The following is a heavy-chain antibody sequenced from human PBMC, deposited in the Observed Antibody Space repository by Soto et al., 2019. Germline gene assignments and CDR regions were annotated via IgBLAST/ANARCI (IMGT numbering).Heavy chain of an antibody. CDR1: GFTFSDYY. J-gene: IGHJ6*03. CDR2: ISSSGSTI. Sequence: PGGSMRLSCAASGFTFSDYYMSWIRQAPGKGLEWVSYISSSGSTIYYADSVKGRFTISRDNAKNSLYLQMNSLRAEDTAVYYCARCRPPIAARPDYYYYYMDVWGKGTTVTVSS. CDR3: ARCRPPIAARPDYYYYYMDV. V-gene: IGHV3-11*01. D-gene: IGHD6-6*01.